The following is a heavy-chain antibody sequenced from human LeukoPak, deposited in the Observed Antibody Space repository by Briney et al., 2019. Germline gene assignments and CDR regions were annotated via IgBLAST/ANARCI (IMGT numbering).Heavy chain of an antibody. D-gene: IGHD3-10*01. V-gene: IGHV4-59*08. CDR2: IYYSGST. Sequence: SETLSLTCTVSGGSISSYYWSWIRQPPRKGLEWIGYIYYSGSTNYNPSLKSRVTISIDTSKNQFSLKLSSVTAADTAVYDCARHFGWRRFGGFLFDYWGQGTLVTVSS. CDR1: GGSISSYY. J-gene: IGHJ4*02. CDR3: ARHFGWRRFGGFLFDY.